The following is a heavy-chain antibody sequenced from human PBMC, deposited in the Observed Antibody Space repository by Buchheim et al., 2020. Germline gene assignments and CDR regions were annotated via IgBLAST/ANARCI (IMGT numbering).Heavy chain of an antibody. CDR1: GFTFINYW. Sequence: EVQLVESGGGLVQPGGSLRLSCAASGFTFINYWMHWVRQAPGKGLEWVSRMNSDGSDTSYADYVRGRFTISRDNAKNTVYLQMNSLRAEDTAVYYCTRGAVVTPDYWGQGTL. D-gene: IGHD4-23*01. CDR2: MNSDGSDT. V-gene: IGHV3-74*01. J-gene: IGHJ4*02. CDR3: TRGAVVTPDY.